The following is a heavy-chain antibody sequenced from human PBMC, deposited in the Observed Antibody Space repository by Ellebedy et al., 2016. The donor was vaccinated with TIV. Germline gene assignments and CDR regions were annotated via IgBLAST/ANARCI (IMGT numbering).Heavy chain of an antibody. CDR1: GYTFTSYD. J-gene: IGHJ4*02. Sequence: ASVKVSCXASGYTFTSYDINWVRQATGQGLEWMGWMNPNSGNTGYAQKFQGRVTMTRDTSISTAYMELSRLRSDDTAVYYCAREGWGILTGYPRWASDYWGQGTLVTVSS. CDR3: AREGWGILTGYPRWASDY. D-gene: IGHD3-9*01. V-gene: IGHV1-8*02. CDR2: MNPNSGNT.